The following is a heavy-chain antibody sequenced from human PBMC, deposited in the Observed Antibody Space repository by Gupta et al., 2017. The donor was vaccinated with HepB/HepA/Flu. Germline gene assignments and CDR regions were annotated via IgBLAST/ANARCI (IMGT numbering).Heavy chain of an antibody. CDR1: GFTFSDYY. Sequence: QVQLVESGGGLVKPGGSLRLSCAASGFTFSDYYLSWIRQSPGEGLAWVSYISSSGSTIYYADSVKGRFTISRDNAKNSLYLQMNSLRAEDTAVYYCARDLDGGNPIYIWGQGTMVTGSS. J-gene: IGHJ3*02. D-gene: IGHD2-15*01. V-gene: IGHV3-11*04. CDR3: ARDLDGGNPIYI. CDR2: ISSSGSTI.